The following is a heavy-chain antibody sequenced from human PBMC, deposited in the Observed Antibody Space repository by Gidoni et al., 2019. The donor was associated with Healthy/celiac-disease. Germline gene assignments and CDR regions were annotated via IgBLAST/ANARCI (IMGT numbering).Heavy chain of an antibody. V-gene: IGHV3-23*01. CDR2: ISGSGGST. Sequence: EVQLLESGGGLVQPGGSLRLSCAASGFTFSSYAMSWVRQAPGTGLEWVSAISGSGGSTSYADSVKGRFTISRDNSKNTLYLQRNSLRAEDTAVYYCAKDLRGSSGCPPGHWGQGTLVTVSS. CDR3: AKDLRGSSGCPPGH. CDR1: GFTFSSYA. J-gene: IGHJ4*02. D-gene: IGHD6-19*01.